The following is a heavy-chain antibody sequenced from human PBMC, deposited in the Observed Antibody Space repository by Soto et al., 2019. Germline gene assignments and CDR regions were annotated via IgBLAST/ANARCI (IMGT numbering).Heavy chain of an antibody. Sequence: PSESLSLTCIVSGGSITRSSYFWGWFLQPPGKGLEWIGTIYFTGNAYYTPSLKSRLTMSIDTSKNEFSLRLNSVTAADTAVYYCAGQTFTIAAASYGRSNWFDPWGPGTLVTVSS. V-gene: IGHV4-39*01. CDR2: IYFTGNA. J-gene: IGHJ5*02. CDR3: AGQTFTIAAASYGRSNWFDP. CDR1: GGSITRSSYF. D-gene: IGHD6-25*01.